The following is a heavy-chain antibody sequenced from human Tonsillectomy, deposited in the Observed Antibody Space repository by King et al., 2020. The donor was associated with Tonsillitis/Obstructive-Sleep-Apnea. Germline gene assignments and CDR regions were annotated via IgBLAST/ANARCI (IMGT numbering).Heavy chain of an antibody. CDR1: GFTFSSYW. J-gene: IGHJ4*02. Sequence: VQLVESGGGLVQPGGSLRLSCAASGFTFSSYWMSWVRQAPGKGLEWVANIKQDGSEKYYVDSVKGRFTISRDNAKNSLYLQMNSLRAEDTAVYYCARGGSDFWSGSPHYFDYWGQGTLVPVSS. CDR3: ARGGSDFWSGSPHYFDY. D-gene: IGHD3-3*01. CDR2: IKQDGSEK. V-gene: IGHV3-7*01.